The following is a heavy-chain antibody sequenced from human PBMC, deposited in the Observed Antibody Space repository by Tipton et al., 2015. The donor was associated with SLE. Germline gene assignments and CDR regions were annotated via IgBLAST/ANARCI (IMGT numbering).Heavy chain of an antibody. CDR1: GFTFSSSW. CDR2: IKEDGSEK. V-gene: IGHV3-7*03. D-gene: IGHD3-22*01. J-gene: IGHJ4*02. CDR3: ARDEYRYDATGYHLLGHFDF. Sequence: GSLRLSCAASGFTFSSSWMNWVRLAPGKGLEWVANIKEDGSEKHYVDSVKDRLTISVDTSQNQFSLKLSSVTAADTAVYYCARDEYRYDATGYHLLGHFDFWGQGTLVTVSS.